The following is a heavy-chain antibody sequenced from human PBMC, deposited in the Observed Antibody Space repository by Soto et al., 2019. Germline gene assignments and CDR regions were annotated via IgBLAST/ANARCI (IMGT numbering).Heavy chain of an antibody. CDR1: CGSISRGDYY. V-gene: IGHV4-30-4*01. CDR2: IYYSGST. CDR3: ARGVYYYDSSGYQLGSFDI. Sequence: QVQLQESGPGLVKPSQTLSLPCTVSCGSISRGDYYWIWIRQPPVKGLVWIGYIYYSGSTYYNPSLKSRVTISVDTYKHQFSLKLSSVTAAVTAVYYCARGVYYYDSSGYQLGSFDIWGQGTMVTVSS. J-gene: IGHJ3*02. D-gene: IGHD3-22*01.